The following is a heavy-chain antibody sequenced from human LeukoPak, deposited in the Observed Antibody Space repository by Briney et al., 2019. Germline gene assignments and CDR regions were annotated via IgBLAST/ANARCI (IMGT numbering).Heavy chain of an antibody. CDR3: ATLLGETYFFDF. Sequence: ASVKVSCKVSGYILTEVSMHWVRQAPGKGLEWMGGFDPEDGETIYAQSFKGRVTVTEDTSTDTVYMDLSSLRSEDTAVYYCATLLGETYFFDFWGQGTLVTVSS. CDR1: GYILTEVS. J-gene: IGHJ4*02. D-gene: IGHD1-26*01. V-gene: IGHV1-24*01. CDR2: FDPEDGET.